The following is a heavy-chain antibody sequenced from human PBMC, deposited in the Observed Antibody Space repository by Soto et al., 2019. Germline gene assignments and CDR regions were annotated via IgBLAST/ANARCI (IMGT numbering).Heavy chain of an antibody. D-gene: IGHD1-1*01. V-gene: IGHV1-69*01. CDR1: GGTFSSYA. Sequence: SVKVSCKASGGTFSSYAISWVRQAPGQGLEWMGGIIPIFGTANYAQKFQGRVTITADESTSTAYMELSSLRSEDTAVYYCARGDWNYWYFDLWGRGTLVTVSS. J-gene: IGHJ2*01. CDR3: ARGDWNYWYFDL. CDR2: IIPIFGTA.